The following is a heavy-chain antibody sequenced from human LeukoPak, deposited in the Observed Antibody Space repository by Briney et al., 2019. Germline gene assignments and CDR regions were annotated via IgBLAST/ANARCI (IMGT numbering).Heavy chain of an antibody. CDR2: IYYSGST. J-gene: IGHJ4*02. CDR3: ARWLQSYFDY. D-gene: IGHD5-24*01. V-gene: IGHV4-39*07. Sequence: SETLSLTCTVSGVSISSSSYYWGWIRQPPGKGLEWIGSIYYSGSTYYNPSLKSRVTISVDTSKNQFSLKLSSVTAADTAVYYCARWLQSYFDYWGQGTLVTVSS. CDR1: GVSISSSSYY.